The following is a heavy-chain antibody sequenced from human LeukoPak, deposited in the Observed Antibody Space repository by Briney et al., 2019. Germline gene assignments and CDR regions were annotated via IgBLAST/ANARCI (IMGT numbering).Heavy chain of an antibody. D-gene: IGHD3-10*02. J-gene: IGHJ6*04. Sequence: EGSLRLSCAASGFTFSSYEMNWVRQAPGKGLEWVSYISSSGSTIYYADSVKGRVTISRDNAKNSLYLQMNSLRAEDTAVYYCAELGITMIGGVWGKGTTVTISS. CDR2: ISSSGSTI. V-gene: IGHV3-48*03. CDR3: AELGITMIGGV. CDR1: GFTFSSYE.